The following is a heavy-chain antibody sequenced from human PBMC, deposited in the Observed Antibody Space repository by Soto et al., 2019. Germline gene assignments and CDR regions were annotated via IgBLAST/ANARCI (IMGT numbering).Heavy chain of an antibody. D-gene: IGHD6-19*01. V-gene: IGHV3-33*01. Sequence: QVQLAESGGGVVQPGRSLRLSCAASGFTFSSYGMHWVRQAPGKGLEWVAVIWYDGSNKYYADSVKGRFTISRDNSKNTLYLQMNSLRAEDTAVYYCARDGLESSGWFRDAFDIWGQGTMVTVSS. CDR3: ARDGLESSGWFRDAFDI. CDR2: IWYDGSNK. J-gene: IGHJ3*02. CDR1: GFTFSSYG.